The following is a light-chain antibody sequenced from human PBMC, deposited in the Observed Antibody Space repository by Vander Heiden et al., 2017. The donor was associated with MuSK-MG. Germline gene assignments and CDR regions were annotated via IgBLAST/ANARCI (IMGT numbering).Light chain of an antibody. J-gene: IGKJ1*01. CDR2: KAS. Sequence: DIQMTQSPSTLSASVGDRVTITCRASQSISSWLAWYQQKPGNAPKLLIYKASSLERGVPSRCSGSGSGTEFTLTISSLQPDDFATYYCQQYNSYPRTFGQGTKVEIK. CDR3: QQYNSYPRT. CDR1: QSISSW. V-gene: IGKV1-5*03.